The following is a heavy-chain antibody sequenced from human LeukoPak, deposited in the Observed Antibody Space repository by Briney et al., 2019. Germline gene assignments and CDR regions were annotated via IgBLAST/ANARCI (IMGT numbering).Heavy chain of an antibody. J-gene: IGHJ4*02. CDR1: GGSVSSGSYY. CDR3: ARESYYGSGSSDY. D-gene: IGHD3-10*01. Sequence: SETLSLTCSVSGGSVSSGSYYWSWIRQPPGKGLEWMGYIYYSGSTNYNPSFKGRVTISVDTSKNQFSLKLSSVTAADTAVYYCARESYYGSGSSDYWGQGTLVTVSS. V-gene: IGHV4-61*01. CDR2: IYYSGST.